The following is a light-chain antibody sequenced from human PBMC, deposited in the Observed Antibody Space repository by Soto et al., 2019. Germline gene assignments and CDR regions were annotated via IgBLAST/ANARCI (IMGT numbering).Light chain of an antibody. CDR3: MQALQTPT. J-gene: IGKJ5*01. CDR2: LGS. Sequence: DIVMTQSPLSLPVTPGEPASISCRSSHILLHSNGYNYLDWYLQKPGQSPQLLIYLGSNRASGVPDRFSGSGSGTDFTLKISRVEAEDVGVYYCMQALQTPTFGQGTRLEI. CDR1: HILLHSNGYNY. V-gene: IGKV2-28*01.